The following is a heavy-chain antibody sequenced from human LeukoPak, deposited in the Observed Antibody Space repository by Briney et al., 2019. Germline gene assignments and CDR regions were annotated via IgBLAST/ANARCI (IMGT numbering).Heavy chain of an antibody. CDR2: ISAYNGNT. Sequence: ASVKVSCKASGYTFTSYGISWVRQAPGQGLEWMGWISAYNGNTNYAQKLQGRVTMTTDTSASTAYMELRSLRSDDTAVYYCAREELGINWFDPWGQGTLVTVSS. D-gene: IGHD7-27*01. J-gene: IGHJ5*02. V-gene: IGHV1-18*01. CDR1: GYTFTSYG. CDR3: AREELGINWFDP.